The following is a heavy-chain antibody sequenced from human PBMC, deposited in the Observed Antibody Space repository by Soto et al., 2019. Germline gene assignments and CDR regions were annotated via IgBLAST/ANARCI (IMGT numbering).Heavy chain of an antibody. V-gene: IGHV3-23*01. CDR2: ISGNGGNT. D-gene: IGHD4-17*01. CDR1: GFTFSTYS. CDR3: AKNSENFGDSKYDY. J-gene: IGHJ4*02. Sequence: PGGSLRLSCAASGFTFSTYSMNWVRQAPGKGLEWVSSISGNGGNTYYADSVKGRFTISRDNSKNMLYLQMNSLRAEDTAVYYCAKNSENFGDSKYDYWGQGTLVTVSS.